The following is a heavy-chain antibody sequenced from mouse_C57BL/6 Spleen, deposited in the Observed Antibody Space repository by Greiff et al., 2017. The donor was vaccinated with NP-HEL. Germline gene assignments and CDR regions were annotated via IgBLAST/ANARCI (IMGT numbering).Heavy chain of an antibody. CDR1: GYTFTDYN. CDR2: INPNNGGT. CDR3: ARGEIYYGNYGRFAY. Sequence: EVKLQESGPELVKPGASVKIPCKASGYTFTDYNMDWVKQSHGKSLEWIGDINPNNGGTIYNQKFKGKATLTVDKSSSTAYMELRSLTSEDTAVYYCARGEIYYGNYGRFAYWGQGTLVTVSA. V-gene: IGHV1-18*01. D-gene: IGHD2-1*01. J-gene: IGHJ3*01.